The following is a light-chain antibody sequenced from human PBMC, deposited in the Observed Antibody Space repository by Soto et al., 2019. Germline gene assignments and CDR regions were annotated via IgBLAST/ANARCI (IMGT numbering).Light chain of an antibody. J-gene: IGLJ1*01. CDR1: SSDVGGYNY. Sequence: QSALTQPRSVSGSPGQSVTISCTGTSSDVGGYNYVSWYQQHPGKAPKLIIYDVSKRPSGGPDRFSGSKSGNTASLTISGLQAEDEADYYCCSYAGSYTYVFGTGTKVTVL. CDR3: CSYAGSYTYV. CDR2: DVS. V-gene: IGLV2-11*01.